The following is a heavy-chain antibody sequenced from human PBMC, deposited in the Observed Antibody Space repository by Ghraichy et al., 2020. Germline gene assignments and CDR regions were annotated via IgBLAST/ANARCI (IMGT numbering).Heavy chain of an antibody. J-gene: IGHJ4*02. CDR3: AREISSGYVGY. CDR1: GGSISSSSYY. V-gene: IGHV4-39*07. D-gene: IGHD5-12*01. Sequence: SETLSLTCTVSGGSISSSSYYWGWIRQPPGKGLEWIGSIYFSGSTYYNPSLKSRVTISVDTSKNQFSLKLSSVTAADTAVYYCAREISSGYVGYWGQGTLVTVSS. CDR2: IYFSGST.